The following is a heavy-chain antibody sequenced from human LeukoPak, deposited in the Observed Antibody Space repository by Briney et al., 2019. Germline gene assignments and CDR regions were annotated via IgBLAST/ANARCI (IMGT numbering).Heavy chain of an antibody. CDR2: ISGSGGST. Sequence: GGSLRLSCAASGFTFSSSAMSWVRQAPGKGLEWVSSISGSGGSTYYADSVKGRFTISRDNSKNTLYLQMNSLRAEDTAVYYCAKDRMITFGGVIPEFDYWGQGTLVTVSS. D-gene: IGHD3-16*02. J-gene: IGHJ4*02. CDR1: GFTFSSSA. V-gene: IGHV3-23*01. CDR3: AKDRMITFGGVIPEFDY.